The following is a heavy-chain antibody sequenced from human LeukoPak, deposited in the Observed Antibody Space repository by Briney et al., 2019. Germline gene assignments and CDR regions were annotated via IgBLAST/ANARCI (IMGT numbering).Heavy chain of an antibody. CDR1: GGSVSSGSYY. CDR2: IYYSGST. CDR3: AGSTYCSSTTCYRQNNWFDP. V-gene: IGHV4-61*01. J-gene: IGHJ5*02. Sequence: SETLSLTCTVSGGSVSSGSYYWSGIRRPPGKGLEWIGYIYYSGSTNYNPSLKSRVTISVDTSKNQFSLKLSSVTAADTAVYYCAGSTYCSSTTCYRQNNWFDPWGQGTLVTVSS. D-gene: IGHD2-2*02.